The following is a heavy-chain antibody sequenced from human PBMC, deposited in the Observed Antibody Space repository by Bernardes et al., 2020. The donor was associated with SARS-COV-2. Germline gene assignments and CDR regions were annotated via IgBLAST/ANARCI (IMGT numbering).Heavy chain of an antibody. CDR3: TRPYVAVADD. CDR1: GFTFSGSA. CDR2: IRSKANSYAT. D-gene: IGHD6-19*01. J-gene: IGHJ4*02. Sequence: GGSLRLSCAASGFTFSGSAMHWVRQASGKGLEWVGRIRSKANSYATAYAASVKGRFTISRDDSKNTAYLQMNSLKTEDTAVYYCTRPYVAVADDWGQGTLVTVSS. V-gene: IGHV3-73*01.